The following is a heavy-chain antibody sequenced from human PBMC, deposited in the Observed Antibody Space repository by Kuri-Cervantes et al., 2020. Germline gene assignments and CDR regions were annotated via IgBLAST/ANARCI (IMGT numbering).Heavy chain of an antibody. Sequence: GGSLRLSCAASGFTFNSYAMHWVRQAPGKGLEWVAVISYDGSNKYYADSVKGRFTISRDNAKNSVYLQMNGLRAEDTAVYYCARVRGSGSYAYVADWGQGILVTISS. D-gene: IGHD3-10*01. CDR2: ISYDGSNK. J-gene: IGHJ4*01. CDR3: ARVRGSGSYAYVAD. CDR1: GFTFNSYA. V-gene: IGHV3-30*07.